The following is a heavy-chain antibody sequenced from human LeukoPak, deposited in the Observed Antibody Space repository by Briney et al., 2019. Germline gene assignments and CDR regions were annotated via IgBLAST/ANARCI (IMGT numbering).Heavy chain of an antibody. Sequence: GGSLRLSCAAFGFTFSSYGMHWVRQAPGKGLEWVAVIWYDGSNKYYADSVKGRFTISRDNSKNTLYLQMNSLRAEDTAVYYCARENYYGSGSTDYWGQGTLVTVSS. CDR2: IWYDGSNK. J-gene: IGHJ4*02. D-gene: IGHD3-10*01. V-gene: IGHV3-33*01. CDR1: GFTFSSYG. CDR3: ARENYYGSGSTDY.